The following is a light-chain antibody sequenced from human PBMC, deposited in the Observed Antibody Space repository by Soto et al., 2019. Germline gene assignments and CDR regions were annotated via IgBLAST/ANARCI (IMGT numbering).Light chain of an antibody. Sequence: DIQMTQSPSTLSASVGDRVTITCRASQTISNWLAWYQQKPGKAPKLLIDDASSLHSGVPSRFSGSGSGTEFTLTISSLPPDDFATYYCQQYISYSYTFGQGTKLEI. J-gene: IGKJ2*01. CDR1: QTISNW. CDR2: DAS. CDR3: QQYISYSYT. V-gene: IGKV1-5*01.